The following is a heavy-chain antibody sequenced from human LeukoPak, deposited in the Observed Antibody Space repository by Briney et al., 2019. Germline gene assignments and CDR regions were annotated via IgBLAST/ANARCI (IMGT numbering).Heavy chain of an antibody. CDR3: ARDPYPNYYYYGMDV. CDR2: INHSGST. Sequence: SETLSLTCAVYGGSFSGYYWSWIRQPPGKGLEWIGEINHSGSTNYNPSPKSRVTISVDTSKNQFSLKLSSVTAADTAVYYCARDPYPNYYYYGMDVWGQGTTVTVSS. CDR1: GGSFSGYY. J-gene: IGHJ6*02. V-gene: IGHV4-34*01.